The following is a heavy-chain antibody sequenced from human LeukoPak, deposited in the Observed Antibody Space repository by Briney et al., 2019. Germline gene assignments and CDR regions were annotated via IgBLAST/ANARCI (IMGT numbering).Heavy chain of an antibody. CDR3: ARLEGGAFDI. D-gene: IGHD3-16*01. V-gene: IGHV4-39*01. Sequence: SETLSLTCTVSGGSISGSSYYWGWIRQPPGKGLEWIGSIYYSGSTYYNPSLKSRVTISVDTSKNQFFLKLSSVTAADTAVYYCARLEGGAFDIWGQGTMVTVSS. CDR1: GGSISGSSYY. CDR2: IYYSGST. J-gene: IGHJ3*02.